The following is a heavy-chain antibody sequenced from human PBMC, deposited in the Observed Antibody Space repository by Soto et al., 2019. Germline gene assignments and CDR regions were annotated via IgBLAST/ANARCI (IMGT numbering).Heavy chain of an antibody. CDR1: GFTFSSYA. J-gene: IGHJ4*02. D-gene: IGHD2-2*01. CDR3: ARNRYCSSTSCQTSGFDY. V-gene: IGHV3-30-3*01. CDR2: ISYDGSNK. Sequence: PGGSMRLSCAASGFTFSSYAMHWVRQAPGKGLEWVAVISYDGSNKYYADSVKGRFTISRDNSKNTLYLQMNSLRAEDTAVYYCARNRYCSSTSCQTSGFDYWGQGTLVTVSS.